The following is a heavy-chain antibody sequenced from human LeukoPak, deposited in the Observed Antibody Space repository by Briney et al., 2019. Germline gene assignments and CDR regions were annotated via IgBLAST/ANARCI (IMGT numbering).Heavy chain of an antibody. D-gene: IGHD2-2*01. CDR3: TTPNVVVPAAPGH. V-gene: IGHV3-15*01. CDR2: IKSKTDGGTA. Sequence: GGSLRLSCAASGFTFSSYSMNWVRQAPGKGLEWVGRIKSKTDGGTADYAAPVKGRFTISRDDSKNTLYLQMNSLKTEDTAVYYCTTPNVVVPAAPGHWGQGTLVTVSS. CDR1: GFTFSSYS. J-gene: IGHJ4*02.